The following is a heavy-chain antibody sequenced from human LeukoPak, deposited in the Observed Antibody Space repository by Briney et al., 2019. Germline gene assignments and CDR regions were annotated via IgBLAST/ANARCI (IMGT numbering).Heavy chain of an antibody. CDR2: IWYDGSNK. CDR3: AREPTRTKFYYYGMDV. V-gene: IGHV3-33*01. CDR1: GFTFSSYG. D-gene: IGHD1-7*01. J-gene: IGHJ6*02. Sequence: TGGSLRLSCAASGFTFSSYGMHWVRQAPGKGLEWGAVIWYDGSNKYYADSVKGRFTISRDNSKNTLYLQMNSLRAEDTAVYYCAREPTRTKFYYYGMDVWGQGTTVTVSS.